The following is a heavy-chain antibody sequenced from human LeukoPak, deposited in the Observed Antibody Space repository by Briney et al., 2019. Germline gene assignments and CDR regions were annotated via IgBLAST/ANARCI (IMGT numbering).Heavy chain of an antibody. CDR3: AKQAGWGGYFSFLPFDF. J-gene: IGHJ4*02. CDR2: ISGSGGYT. Sequence: GGSLRRSCAASGFTFSNYAMSWVRQAPGRGLEWVSGISGSGGYTYYADSVKGRFTISRDNSKNTLFLQMNSLRADDTAVYFCAKQAGWGGYFSFLPFDFWGRGTLVTVSS. CDR1: GFTFSNYA. V-gene: IGHV3-23*01. D-gene: IGHD3-3*01.